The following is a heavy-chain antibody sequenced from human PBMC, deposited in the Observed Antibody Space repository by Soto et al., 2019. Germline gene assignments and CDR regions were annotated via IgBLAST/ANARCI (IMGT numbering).Heavy chain of an antibody. V-gene: IGHV3-53*02. CDR3: TMLLPKYVSGWYYTDY. D-gene: IGHD6-19*01. CDR2: IFSGGNT. Sequence: EVQLVETGGGLIQPGGSLRLSCSASGLSVSNNYMTWVRQAPGKGLELVSVIFSGGNTYYADSVKGRFTISRDNSKNTLYLQMDSLRAEDTAAYYCTMLLPKYVSGWYYTDYWGQGPLVTVSS. CDR1: GLSVSNNY. J-gene: IGHJ4*02.